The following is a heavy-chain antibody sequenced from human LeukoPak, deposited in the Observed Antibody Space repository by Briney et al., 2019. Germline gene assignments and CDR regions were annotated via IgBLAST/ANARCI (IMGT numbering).Heavy chain of an antibody. CDR2: ISASGSSS. J-gene: IGHJ4*02. D-gene: IGHD3-3*01. CDR1: GFTFSSYS. CDR3: AKAGYYDFWSGYYVDY. Sequence: HAGGSLRLSCAASGFTFSSYSMNWVRQAPGKGLEWVSAISASGSSSYYADSVRGRFTISRDTSKNTLYLQMNSLRAEDTAVYYCAKAGYYDFWSGYYVDYWGQGTLVTVSS. V-gene: IGHV3-23*01.